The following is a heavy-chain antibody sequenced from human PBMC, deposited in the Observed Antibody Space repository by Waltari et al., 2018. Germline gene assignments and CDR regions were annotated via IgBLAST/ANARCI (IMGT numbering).Heavy chain of an antibody. V-gene: IGHV4-38-2*02. D-gene: IGHD1-26*01. Sequence: QVQLQESGPGLVKPSETLSLTCTVSGYSISSGYYWGWIRQPPGKGLEWMGSIYHSGSTYYNPSLKSRVTISVDTSKNQFSLKLSSVTAADTAVYYCARVWVVGATTGYFDYWGQGTLVTVSS. J-gene: IGHJ4*02. CDR1: GYSISSGYY. CDR3: ARVWVVGATTGYFDY. CDR2: IYHSGST.